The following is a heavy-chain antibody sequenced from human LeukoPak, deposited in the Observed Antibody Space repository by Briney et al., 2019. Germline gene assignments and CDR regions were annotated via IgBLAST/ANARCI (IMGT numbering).Heavy chain of an antibody. D-gene: IGHD3-10*01. Sequence: PSETLSLTCALYGGSFSGYYWSWIRQPPGNGLEWIGEINHSGSTNYNPSLKSRVTISVDTSKNQFSLKLSSVTAADTAVYYCARGRVYYYGSGSYYKIGREKTVFDYWGQGTLVTVSS. V-gene: IGHV4-34*01. CDR1: GGSFSGYY. J-gene: IGHJ4*02. CDR2: INHSGST. CDR3: ARGRVYYYGSGSYYKIGREKTVFDY.